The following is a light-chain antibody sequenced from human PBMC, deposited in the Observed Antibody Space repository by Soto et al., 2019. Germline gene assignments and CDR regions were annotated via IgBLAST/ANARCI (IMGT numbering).Light chain of an antibody. J-gene: IGKJ2*01. CDR1: QSVSSY. CDR2: DAS. V-gene: IGKV3-11*01. Sequence: EIVSTQSPATLSLSPGERATLSCRASQSVSSYLAWYQQKPGQAPRLLIYDASKRATGIPARFSGSGSGTVFTLTISGLEPEDSAVYYCQQRSNWPHTFGQGTKLEIK. CDR3: QQRSNWPHT.